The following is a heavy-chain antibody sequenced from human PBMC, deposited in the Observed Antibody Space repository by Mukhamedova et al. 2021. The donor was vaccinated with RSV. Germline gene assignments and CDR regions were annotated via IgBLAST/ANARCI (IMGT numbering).Heavy chain of an antibody. J-gene: IGHJ4*02. Sequence: GGSIGYADSVKGRFTISRDNAKNSLYLQMNSLRAEDTALYYCAKDINDDSIFDYWGQGTLVTVSS. V-gene: IGHV3-9*01. CDR2: GGSI. D-gene: IGHD3-22*01. CDR3: AKDINDDSIFDY.